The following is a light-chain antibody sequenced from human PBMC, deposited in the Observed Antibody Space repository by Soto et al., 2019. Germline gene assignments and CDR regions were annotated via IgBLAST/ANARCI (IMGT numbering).Light chain of an antibody. CDR2: EVS. CDR1: SSDIGGYNY. CDR3: TSYTSSSTNYV. Sequence: QYALTQPASVSGSPGQSITISCTGTSSDIGGYNYVSWYQQHPGKAPKLMIYEVSNRPSGVSNRFSGSKSGNTASLTISGLQAEDEADYYCTSYTSSSTNYVFGPGTKLTVL. V-gene: IGLV2-14*01. J-gene: IGLJ1*01.